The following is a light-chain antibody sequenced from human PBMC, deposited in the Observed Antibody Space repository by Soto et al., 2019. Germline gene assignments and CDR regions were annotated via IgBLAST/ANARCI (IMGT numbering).Light chain of an antibody. CDR3: QQSHSTPLL. J-gene: IGKJ1*01. Sequence: DIQMTQSPSSLSASVGDRVTITCRASQSIDTYLNWYQQKPGKAPKFLIYAASSLRSGVPSRFSGGGSGTDFTLTISSLQPEEFATYYCQQSHSTPLLFGQGTKVDI. CDR2: AAS. CDR1: QSIDTY. V-gene: IGKV1-39*01.